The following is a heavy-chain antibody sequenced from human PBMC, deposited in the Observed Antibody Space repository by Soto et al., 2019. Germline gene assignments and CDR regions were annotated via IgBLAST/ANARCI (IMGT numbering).Heavy chain of an antibody. CDR1: GFTFRTYW. V-gene: IGHV3-74*01. J-gene: IGHJ6*04. Sequence: VQLVESGGGLVQPGGSLRLSCAASGFTFRTYWMQWARQAPGKGLEWVSRINNDGSSTDYADSVKGRFTISRDNAKDTLYLQMNSLRAEDTATYYCAMGTMDVWGKGTTVTVSS. D-gene: IGHD7-27*01. CDR2: INNDGSST. CDR3: AMGTMDV.